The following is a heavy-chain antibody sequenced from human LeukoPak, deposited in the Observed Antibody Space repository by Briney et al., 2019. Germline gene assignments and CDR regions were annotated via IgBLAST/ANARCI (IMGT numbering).Heavy chain of an antibody. V-gene: IGHV4-39*01. CDR3: ARHEGSVHWDFWSGFNWFDP. CDR2: IYYSGST. D-gene: IGHD3-3*01. CDR1: GGSISSSSYY. J-gene: IGHJ5*02. Sequence: SETLSLTCTVSGGSISSSSYYWGWIRQPPGRGLEWIGSIYYSGSTYYNPSLKSRVTISVDTSKNQFSLKLSSVTAADTAVYYCARHEGSVHWDFWSGFNWFDPWGQGTLVTVSS.